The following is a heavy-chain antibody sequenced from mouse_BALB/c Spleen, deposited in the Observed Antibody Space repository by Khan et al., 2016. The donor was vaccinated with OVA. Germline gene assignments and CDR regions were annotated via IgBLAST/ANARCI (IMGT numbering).Heavy chain of an antibody. D-gene: IGHD2-10*01. CDR1: GFSLTNYG. J-gene: IGHJ4*01. V-gene: IGHV2-6-1*01. CDR2: IWSDGST. CDR3: ARQPYYYYNVMDY. Sequence: QVQLKESGPGLVAPSLSLSITCTISGFSLTNYGVHWVRQPPGKGLEWLVVIWSDGSTTYNSALKSRLTITKDNSKSKVFLKMNSLQNDDTAVYFCARQPYYYYNVMDYWGQGTSVTVSS.